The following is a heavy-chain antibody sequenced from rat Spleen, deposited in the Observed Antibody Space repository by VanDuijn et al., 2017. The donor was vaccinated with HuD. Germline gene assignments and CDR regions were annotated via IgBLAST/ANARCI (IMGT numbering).Heavy chain of an antibody. D-gene: IGHD1-6*01. CDR1: GFTFNNYW. CDR3: ARHGYTTDYLNWFAY. CDR2: ISYDGSNT. J-gene: IGHJ3*01. V-gene: IGHV5-29*01. Sequence: EVQLVESGGGLVQPGRSLKLSCVASGFTFNNYWMSWIRQAPTKGLEWVATISYDGSNTYYRDSVKGRFTISRGNVKSTLYLQMDSLRSEDTATYYCARHGYTTDYLNWFAYWGQGTLVTVSS.